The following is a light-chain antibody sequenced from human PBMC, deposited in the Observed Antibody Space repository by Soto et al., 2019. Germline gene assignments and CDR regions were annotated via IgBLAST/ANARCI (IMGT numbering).Light chain of an antibody. CDR1: SSDVGSYNL. Sequence: QSALTQPASVSGSPGQSITISCTGTSSDVGSYNLVSWYQQHPGKAPKLMIYEGSKRPSGVSKRFSGSKSGNTSSLTISGLQADDQADYYCYSYAGSSTDVVFGGGTKLTVL. V-gene: IGLV2-23*01. CDR2: EGS. CDR3: YSYAGSSTDVV. J-gene: IGLJ2*01.